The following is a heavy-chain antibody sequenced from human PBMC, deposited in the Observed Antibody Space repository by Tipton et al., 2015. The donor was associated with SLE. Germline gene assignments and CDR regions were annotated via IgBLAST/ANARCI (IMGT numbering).Heavy chain of an antibody. CDR2: INWNGGST. D-gene: IGHD1-14*01. Sequence: LSLTCAVYGGSFSGYSWSWVRQAPGKGLEWVSSINWNGGSTGYADSVKGRFTISRDNAKNSLDLQMNTLRAEDTAVYYCARGSGVITTTQHDAFEIWGPGTMVTVSS. CDR3: ARGSGVITTTQHDAFEI. J-gene: IGHJ3*02. CDR1: GGSFSGYS. V-gene: IGHV3-20*04.